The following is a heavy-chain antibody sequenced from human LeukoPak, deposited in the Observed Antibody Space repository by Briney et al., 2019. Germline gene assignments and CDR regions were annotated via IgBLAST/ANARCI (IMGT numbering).Heavy chain of an antibody. D-gene: IGHD5-18*01. CDR2: IYYSGNT. V-gene: IGHV4-59*01. CDR1: GDSISYYY. CDR3: ARVRGYSYDSSDFDY. Sequence: SETLSLICTVSGDSISYYYWSWIRQPPGKGLEWIGKIYYSGNTNYNPSLKSRVTISVDTSKNQFSLKLSSVTAADTAVYYCARVRGYSYDSSDFDYWGQGTLVTVSS. J-gene: IGHJ4*02.